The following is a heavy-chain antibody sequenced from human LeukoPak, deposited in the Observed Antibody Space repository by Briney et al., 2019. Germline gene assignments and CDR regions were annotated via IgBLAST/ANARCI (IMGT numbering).Heavy chain of an antibody. D-gene: IGHD6-19*01. CDR1: GSTFSSYW. CDR2: IWYDGSNQ. CDR3: ARARYSSAWYPFDY. V-gene: IGHV3-33*08. Sequence: SGGSLRLSCAASGSTFSSYWMHWVRQAPGKGLEWVTVIWYDGSNQDYADSVKGRFTISRDNSRNTLYLQMNSLRAEDTAVYYCARARYSSAWYPFDYWGQGTLVTVSS. J-gene: IGHJ4*02.